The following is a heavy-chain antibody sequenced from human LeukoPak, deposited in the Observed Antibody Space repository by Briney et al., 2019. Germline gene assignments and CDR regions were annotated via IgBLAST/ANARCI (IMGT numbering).Heavy chain of an antibody. CDR1: GYTFSSYG. J-gene: IGHJ6*02. Sequence: GASVKVSCKASGYTFSSYGISWVRQAPGQGLEWMGWIIAYIGNTNYAQKLQGRVTMTTDTSTSTAYMELRSLRSDDTAVYYCARDRDYGDYLHYYYYGMDVWGQGTTVTVSS. CDR2: IIAYIGNT. D-gene: IGHD4-17*01. CDR3: ARDRDYGDYLHYYYYGMDV. V-gene: IGHV1-18*01.